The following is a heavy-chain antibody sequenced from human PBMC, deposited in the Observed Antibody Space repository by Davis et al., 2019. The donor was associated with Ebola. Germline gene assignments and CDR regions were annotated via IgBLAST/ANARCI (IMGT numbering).Heavy chain of an antibody. CDR3: ARRVVWKGGAFDI. V-gene: IGHV4-34*01. Sequence: SQTLSLTCAVHGESFSEYFWSWIRQPPGKGLEWIGETSHSDYTNYNPAFKTRATISVDTSKNHFSLNLNSVTAADTAVYYCARRVVWKGGAFDIWGQGTMVTVSS. J-gene: IGHJ3*02. CDR1: GESFSEYF. CDR2: TSHSDYT. D-gene: IGHD2-8*02.